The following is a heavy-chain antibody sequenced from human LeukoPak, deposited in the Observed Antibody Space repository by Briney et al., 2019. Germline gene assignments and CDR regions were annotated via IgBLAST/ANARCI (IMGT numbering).Heavy chain of an antibody. V-gene: IGHV4-39*06. CDR1: GGSISSSFYY. CDR3: AREILGGFNPGAY. J-gene: IGHJ4*02. D-gene: IGHD1-14*01. CDR2: IHRSGSP. Sequence: PSETLSLTCTVSGGSISSSFYYWGWIRQPPGKGLEWIGEIHRSGSPNYNPSLQSRVTISIDRSRNQIVLELSSVTAADTAVYYCAREILGGFNPGAYWGQGILVTVSS.